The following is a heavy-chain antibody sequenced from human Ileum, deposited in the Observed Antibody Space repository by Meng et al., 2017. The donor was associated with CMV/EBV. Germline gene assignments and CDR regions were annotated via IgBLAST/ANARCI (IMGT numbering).Heavy chain of an antibody. J-gene: IGHJ4*02. CDR1: GFTFSSYW. Sequence: GESLKISCAASGFTFSSYWMHWVRQAPGKGLVWVSRINSDGSSTSYADSVKGRFNISRDNAKNTLYLQMNSLSSEDTAVYYCARVGPIRHIVVVQAATRGYSYGDGYWGQGTLVTVSS. CDR3: ARVGPIRHIVVVQAATRGYSYGDGY. D-gene: IGHD2-2*01. V-gene: IGHV3-74*01. CDR2: INSDGSST.